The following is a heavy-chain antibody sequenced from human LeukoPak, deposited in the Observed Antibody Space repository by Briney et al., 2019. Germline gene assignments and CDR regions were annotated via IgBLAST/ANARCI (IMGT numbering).Heavy chain of an antibody. CDR3: ARRGWGYSSGWFFDY. J-gene: IGHJ4*02. CDR1: GGSISSYY. Sequence: PSETLSHTCTVSGGSISSYYWSWIRQPPGKGLEWIGYIYYSGSTNYNPSLKSRVTISVDTSKNQFSLKLSSVTAADTAVYYCARRGWGYSSGWFFDYWGQGTLVTVSS. V-gene: IGHV4-59*08. D-gene: IGHD6-19*01. CDR2: IYYSGST.